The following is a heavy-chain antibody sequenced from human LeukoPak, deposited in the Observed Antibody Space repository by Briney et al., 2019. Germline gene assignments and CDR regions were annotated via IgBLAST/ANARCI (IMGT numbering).Heavy chain of an antibody. CDR3: AREITMVRGVIIKGYYFDY. Sequence: PSETLSLTCAVYGGSFSGYYWSWIRQPPGKGLEWIGEINHSGSTNYNPSLKSRVTISVDTSKNQFSLKLSSVTAADTAVYYCAREITMVRGVIIKGYYFDYWGQGTLVTVSS. D-gene: IGHD3-10*01. CDR2: INHSGST. V-gene: IGHV4-34*01. CDR1: GGSFSGYY. J-gene: IGHJ4*02.